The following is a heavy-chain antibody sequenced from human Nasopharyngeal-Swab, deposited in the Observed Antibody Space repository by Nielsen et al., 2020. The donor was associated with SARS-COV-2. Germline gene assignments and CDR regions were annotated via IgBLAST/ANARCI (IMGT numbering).Heavy chain of an antibody. V-gene: IGHV3-21*01. Sequence: GESLKISCAASGFTFPSYSMNWVRQAPGKGLEWVSSISRSGAYIFYADSVKGRFTISRDNTKNSLYLQMNSLRAEDTAVYYCARRELVYGSYYYYGMDVWGQGTTVTVSS. J-gene: IGHJ6*02. D-gene: IGHD1-26*01. CDR2: ISRSGAYI. CDR1: GFTFPSYS. CDR3: ARRELVYGSYYYYGMDV.